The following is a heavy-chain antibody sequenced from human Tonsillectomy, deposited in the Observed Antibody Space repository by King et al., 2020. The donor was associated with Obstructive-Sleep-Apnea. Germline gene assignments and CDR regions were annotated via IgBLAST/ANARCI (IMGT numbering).Heavy chain of an antibody. CDR3: AAFVPGYFDY. CDR2: RYYSGSI. V-gene: IGHV4-30-4*01. J-gene: IGHJ4*02. D-gene: IGHD2-8*01. CDR1: GGSISSGDYY. Sequence: QVQLQESGPGLVKPSQTLSLTCTVSGGSISSGDYYWRWIRQPPGKGLEWIGYRYYSGSIYYNPSLKSRVNISIDTSKNHFALKLTSVTAADTAVYYCAAFVPGYFDYWGQGTQVTVSS.